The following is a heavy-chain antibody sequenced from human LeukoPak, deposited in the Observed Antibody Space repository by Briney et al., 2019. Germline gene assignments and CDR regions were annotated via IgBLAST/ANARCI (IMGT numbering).Heavy chain of an antibody. V-gene: IGHV3-23*01. CDR1: GFTFDDYG. CDR2: ISGSGGST. J-gene: IGHJ6*03. Sequence: GGSLRLSCAASGFTFDDYGMSWVRQAPGKGLEWVSAISGSGGSTYYADSVKGRSTISRDNSKNTLYLQMNSLRAEDTAVYYCAKGNGDGGYGLFHYYYYYMDVWGKGTTVTVSS. CDR3: AKGNGDGGYGLFHYYYYYMDV. D-gene: IGHD5-12*01.